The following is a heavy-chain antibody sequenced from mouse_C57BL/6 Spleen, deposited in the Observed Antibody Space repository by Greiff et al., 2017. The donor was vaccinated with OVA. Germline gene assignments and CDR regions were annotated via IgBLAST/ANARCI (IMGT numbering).Heavy chain of an antibody. CDR3: AGWYYYGSSPLDY. V-gene: IGHV1-82*01. D-gene: IGHD1-1*01. J-gene: IGHJ2*01. CDR1: GYAFSSSW. Sequence: QVQLQQSGPELVKPGASVKISCKASGYAFSSSWMNWVKQRPGKGLEWIGRIYPGDGDTNYNGKFKGKATLTADKSSSTAYMQLSSLTSEDSAVYFFAGWYYYGSSPLDYWGQGTTLTVSS. CDR2: IYPGDGDT.